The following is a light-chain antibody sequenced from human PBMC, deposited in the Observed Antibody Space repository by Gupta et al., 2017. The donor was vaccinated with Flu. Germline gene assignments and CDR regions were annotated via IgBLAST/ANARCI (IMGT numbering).Light chain of an antibody. CDR3: QQSYSTPS. Sequence: VGDRVTITCRASQSISSYLNWYQQKPGKAPKLLIYAASSLQSGAPSRFSGSGSGTDFTLTISSLQPEDFATYYCQQSYSTPSFGGGTKVEIK. CDR1: QSISSY. V-gene: IGKV1-39*01. CDR2: AAS. J-gene: IGKJ4*01.